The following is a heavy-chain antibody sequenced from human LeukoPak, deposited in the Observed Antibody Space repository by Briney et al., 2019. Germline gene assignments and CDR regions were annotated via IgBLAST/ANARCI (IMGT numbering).Heavy chain of an antibody. CDR2: INAGHGNT. CDR1: GYTFTSYT. J-gene: IGHJ4*02. CDR3: AKGAGFAEPLPDY. Sequence: ASVEASCKASGYTFTSYTMHWVRQAPGQRLEWMGWINAGHGNTKYSQNFQARVTITRDTSASTAYMELRSLRSEDTAVYYCAKGAGFAEPLPDYWGQGTLVTVSS. V-gene: IGHV1-3*01. D-gene: IGHD1-14*01.